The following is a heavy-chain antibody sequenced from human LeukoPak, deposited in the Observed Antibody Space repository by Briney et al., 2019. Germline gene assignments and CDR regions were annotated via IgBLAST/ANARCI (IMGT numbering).Heavy chain of an antibody. Sequence: GGSLRLSCAASGFTFSSYAMTWVRQAPGKGLEWDSAIGGSGGSTYYADSVKGRFTISRDNSKNTLYLQMNSLRAEDTAVYYCAKDAGYSSGWPDYWGQGTLVTVSS. CDR3: AKDAGYSSGWPDY. V-gene: IGHV3-23*01. D-gene: IGHD6-19*01. CDR1: GFTFSSYA. J-gene: IGHJ4*02. CDR2: IGGSGGST.